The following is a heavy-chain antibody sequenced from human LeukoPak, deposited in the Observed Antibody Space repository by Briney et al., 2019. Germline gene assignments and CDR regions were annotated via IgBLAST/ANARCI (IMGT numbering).Heavy chain of an antibody. D-gene: IGHD3-16*01. J-gene: IGHJ6*02. CDR1: VYAFTSYD. CDR2: MNTNSGNT. V-gene: IGHV1-8*01. Sequence: ASVKLSCKASVYAFTSYDIDWVRQATGPGLGWMGWMNTNSGNTGSAQTCPGRVTLTRNTSITTASVELSSLRAEDKAVYYCARGGATYYDYVWGSSYGMDVWGQGTPVTVSS. CDR3: ARGGATYYDYVWGSSYGMDV.